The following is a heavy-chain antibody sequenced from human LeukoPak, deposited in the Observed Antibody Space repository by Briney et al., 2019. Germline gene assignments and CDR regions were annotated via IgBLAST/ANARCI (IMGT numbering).Heavy chain of an antibody. V-gene: IGHV3-7*01. Sequence: PGGSLRLSCAASGFTFSSYWMSWVRQAPGKGLEWVANIKQDGSEKYYVDSVRGRFTISRDNAKNSLYLQMNSLRAEDTAVYYCASHNVGYYDYVWGSYRYNWFDPWGQGTLVTVSS. CDR1: GFTFSSYW. CDR2: IKQDGSEK. CDR3: ASHNVGYYDYVWGSYRYNWFDP. D-gene: IGHD3-16*02. J-gene: IGHJ5*02.